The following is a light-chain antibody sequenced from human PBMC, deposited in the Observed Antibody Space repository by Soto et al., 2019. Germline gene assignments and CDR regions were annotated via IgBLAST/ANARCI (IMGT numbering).Light chain of an antibody. Sequence: VIWMTQSPSLLSASTGDRVTISCRMSQVISSDLAWYQQKPGKAPELLIYAASTLQSGVPSRLSGSGSGTHFTLTISCLHSEDFATYYCKRYYRFHHTFGQGTKLEI. CDR1: QVISSD. CDR2: AAS. CDR3: KRYYRFHHT. J-gene: IGKJ2*01. V-gene: IGKV1D-8*01.